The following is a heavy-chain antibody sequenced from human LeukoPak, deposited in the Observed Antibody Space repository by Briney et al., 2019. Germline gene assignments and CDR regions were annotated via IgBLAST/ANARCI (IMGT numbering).Heavy chain of an antibody. D-gene: IGHD5-18*01. Sequence: PSETLSLTCTVSGGSTSSSSYYWGWIRQPPGKGLEWIGSIYYSGSTYYNPSLKSRVTISVDTSKNQFSLKLSSVTAADTAVYYCASVDTAMVTFSVWGQGTLVTVSS. V-gene: IGHV4-39*07. CDR1: GGSTSSSSYY. J-gene: IGHJ4*02. CDR2: IYYSGST. CDR3: ASVDTAMVTFSV.